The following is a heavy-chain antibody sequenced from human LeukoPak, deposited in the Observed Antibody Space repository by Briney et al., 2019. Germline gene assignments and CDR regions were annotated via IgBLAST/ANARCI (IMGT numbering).Heavy chain of an antibody. Sequence: SETLSLTCAVYGGSLSGYYYAWIRQPPGKGPEWIGEIHHSGSTNYNPSLRGRVTISIDTSRNQFSLKLDSVTAADTALYHCARAYGPELYWGQGTLVTVSS. CDR2: IHHSGST. D-gene: IGHD3-10*01. J-gene: IGHJ4*02. V-gene: IGHV4-34*01. CDR3: ARAYGPELY. CDR1: GGSLSGYY.